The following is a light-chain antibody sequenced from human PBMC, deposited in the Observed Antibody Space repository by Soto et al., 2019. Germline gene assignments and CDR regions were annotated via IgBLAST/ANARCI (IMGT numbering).Light chain of an antibody. CDR3: QQYGSTPLT. Sequence: EIVLKQSPDTLSLSPGERATLSCRASQSVKNNYLAWYQQKPGQAPRFLIYDASSRATGIPDRFSGSGSGTDFTITISRLEPEDFAVYYCQQYGSTPLTFGGGTKVDIK. V-gene: IGKV3-20*01. CDR2: DAS. CDR1: QSVKNNY. J-gene: IGKJ4*01.